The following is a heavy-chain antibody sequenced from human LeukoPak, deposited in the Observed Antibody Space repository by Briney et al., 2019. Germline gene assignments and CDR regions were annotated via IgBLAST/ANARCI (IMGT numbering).Heavy chain of an antibody. CDR2: INSDGSST. CDR1: GFTFSSYW. CDR3: AKKTVVVAATGLFDY. Sequence: GGSLRLSCAASGFTFSSYWMHWVRQAPGKGLVWISRINSDGSSTSYADSVRGRFTISRDNAKNTLYLQMNSLRAEDKAVYYCAKKTVVVAATGLFDYWGQGTLVTVSS. D-gene: IGHD2-15*01. V-gene: IGHV3-74*01. J-gene: IGHJ4*02.